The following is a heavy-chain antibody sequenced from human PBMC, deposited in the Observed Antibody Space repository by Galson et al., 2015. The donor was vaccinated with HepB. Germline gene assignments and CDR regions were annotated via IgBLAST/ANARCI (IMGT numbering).Heavy chain of an antibody. CDR1: GFSLSTSGMC. CDR3: ARIAHDRYSGSSSHDY. J-gene: IGHJ4*02. CDR2: IDWDDDK. Sequence: PALVKPTQTLTLTCTFSGFSLSTSGMCVSWIRQPPGKALEWLARIDWDDDKYYSTSLKTRLTISKDTSKNQVVLTMTNMDPVDTATYYCARIAHDRYSGSSSHDYWGQGTLVTVSS. D-gene: IGHD1-26*01. V-gene: IGHV2-70*11.